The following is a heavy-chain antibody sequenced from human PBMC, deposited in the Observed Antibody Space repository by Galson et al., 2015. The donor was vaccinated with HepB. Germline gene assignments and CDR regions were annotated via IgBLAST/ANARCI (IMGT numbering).Heavy chain of an antibody. J-gene: IGHJ4*02. CDR3: ATTTLSYGDYALLWDY. Sequence: SVKVSCKVSGYICTELSIHWVRQAPGKGLEWMGGFDPEDGETIYAQKFQGRVTMTEDTSTDTAYMELSSLRSDDTAVYYCATTTLSYGDYALLWDYWGQGTLVTVSS. V-gene: IGHV1-24*01. CDR2: FDPEDGET. D-gene: IGHD4-17*01. CDR1: GYICTELS.